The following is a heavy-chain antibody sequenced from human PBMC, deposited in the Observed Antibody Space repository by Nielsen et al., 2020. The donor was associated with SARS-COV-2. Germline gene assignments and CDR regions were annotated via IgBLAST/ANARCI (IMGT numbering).Heavy chain of an antibody. D-gene: IGHD6-19*01. V-gene: IGHV1-2*02. CDR1: GYTFTGYY. CDR3: ATLQGGIAVADLKNY. Sequence: ASVKVSCKASGYTFTGYYMHWVRQAPGQGLEWMGWINPNSGGTNYAQKFQGRVTMTRDTSISTAYMELSRLRSDDTAVYYCATLQGGIAVADLKNYWGQGTLVTVSS. CDR2: INPNSGGT. J-gene: IGHJ4*02.